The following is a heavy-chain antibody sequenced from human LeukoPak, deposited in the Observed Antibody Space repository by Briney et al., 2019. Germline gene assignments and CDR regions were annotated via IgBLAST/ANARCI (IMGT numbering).Heavy chain of an antibody. D-gene: IGHD1-1*01. CDR3: VKPTTGTTYYFDY. CDR1: GFTFSSYA. V-gene: IGHV3-64D*09. CDR2: ISSNAGST. Sequence: GGSLRLSCSASGFTFSSYAMHWVRQAPGKGLEYVSAISSNAGSTYYADSVKGRFTISRDNSKNTLYLQMSSLRAEDTAVYYCVKPTTGTTYYFDYWGQGTLVTVSS. J-gene: IGHJ4*02.